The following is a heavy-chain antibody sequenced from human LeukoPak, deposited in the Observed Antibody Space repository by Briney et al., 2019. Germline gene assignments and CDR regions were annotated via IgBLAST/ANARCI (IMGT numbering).Heavy chain of an antibody. D-gene: IGHD2-8*01. CDR2: INPNSGGT. V-gene: IGHV1-2*02. Sequence: GASVKVSCKASGYTFTGYYMHWVRQAPGQGLEWMGWINPNSGGTNYAQKFQGRVTMTRDTSISTAYMELSRLRSDDTAVYYCARAGLVLMVYADAFDIWGQGTMVTVSS. CDR3: ARAGLVLMVYADAFDI. J-gene: IGHJ3*02. CDR1: GYTFTGYY.